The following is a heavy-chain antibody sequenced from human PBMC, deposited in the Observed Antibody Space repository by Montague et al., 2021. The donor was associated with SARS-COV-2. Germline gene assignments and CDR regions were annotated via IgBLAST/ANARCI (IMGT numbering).Heavy chain of an antibody. Sequence: SETLSLTCAVYGGSFSGYYWSWIRQPPGKGLEWIGEINHSGSTNYNPSHKSRVTISVDTSKNQFSLKLSSVTAADTAVYYCARGAYSSSWYPVKYYFDYWGQGTLVTVSS. CDR3: ARGAYSSSWYPVKYYFDY. CDR2: INHSGST. J-gene: IGHJ4*02. CDR1: GGSFSGYY. D-gene: IGHD6-13*01. V-gene: IGHV4-34*01.